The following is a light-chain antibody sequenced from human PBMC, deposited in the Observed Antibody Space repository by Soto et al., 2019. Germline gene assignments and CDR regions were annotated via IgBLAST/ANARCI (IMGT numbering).Light chain of an antibody. V-gene: IGKV3-11*01. CDR1: QTVEGY. CDR2: DAS. CDR3: QQRKTWPPIT. Sequence: EIALTQSPATLSLSPGERATLSCRASQTVEGYLAWYQQKPGQAPRLLIYDASNRATGIPARFSGSGSGTDFTLTISSLEPEDFAVYYCQQRKTWPPITFGQGTRLEIK. J-gene: IGKJ5*01.